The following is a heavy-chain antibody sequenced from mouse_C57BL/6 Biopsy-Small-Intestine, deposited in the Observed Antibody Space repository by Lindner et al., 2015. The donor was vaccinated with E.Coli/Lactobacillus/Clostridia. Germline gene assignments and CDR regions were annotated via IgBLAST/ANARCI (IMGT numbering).Heavy chain of an antibody. CDR2: INPSSGYT. D-gene: IGHD2-5*01. CDR1: GYTFTSYT. J-gene: IGHJ3*01. V-gene: IGHV1-4*01. CDR3: ARAYYSNPWFAY. Sequence: VQLQESGAELARPGASVKMSCKASGYTFTSYTMHWVKQRPGQGLEWIGYINPSSGYTKYNQKFKDKATLTADKSSSTAYMQLSSLTSEDSAVYYCARAYYSNPWFAYWGQGTLVTVSA.